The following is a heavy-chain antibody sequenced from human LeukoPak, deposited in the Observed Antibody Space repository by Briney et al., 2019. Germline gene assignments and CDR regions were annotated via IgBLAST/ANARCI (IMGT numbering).Heavy chain of an antibody. J-gene: IGHJ4*02. CDR2: ISSSSSYI. CDR3: ASSSRGIEYQLPRY. D-gene: IGHD2-2*01. V-gene: IGHV3-21*01. CDR1: GFTFSSYS. Sequence: PGGSLRLSCAASGFTFSSYSMNWVRQAPGKGLEWVSSISSSSSYIYYADSVKGRSTISRDNAKNSLYLQMNSLRAEDTAVYYCASSSRGIEYQLPRYWGQGTLVTVSS.